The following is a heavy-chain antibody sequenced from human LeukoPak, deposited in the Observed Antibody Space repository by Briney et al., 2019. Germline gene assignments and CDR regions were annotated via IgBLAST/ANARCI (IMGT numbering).Heavy chain of an antibody. CDR2: IYTSGST. CDR3: ARDRASYSGISYRPYYYYGMDV. Sequence: SETLSLTCTVSGGSISSYYWSWIRQPAGKGLEWIGRIYTSGSTNYNPSLKSRVTMSVDTSKNQFSLKLSSVTAADTAVYYCARDRASYSGISYRPYYYYGMDVWGQGTTVTVSS. D-gene: IGHD1-26*01. CDR1: GGSISSYY. J-gene: IGHJ6*02. V-gene: IGHV4-4*07.